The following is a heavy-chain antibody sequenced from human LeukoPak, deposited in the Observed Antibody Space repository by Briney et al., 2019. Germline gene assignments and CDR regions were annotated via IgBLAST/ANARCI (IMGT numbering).Heavy chain of an antibody. Sequence: GGSLRLSCAASGFTFSSYWMTWVRQAPGKGLEWVANIKQDGSEKYNVDSVKGRFTISRDNAKNSLYLQMNSLRAEDTAVYYCVVSNSWYVDWGQGTLVTVSS. CDR1: GFTFSSYW. V-gene: IGHV3-7*03. D-gene: IGHD6-13*01. CDR2: IKQDGSEK. J-gene: IGHJ4*02. CDR3: VVSNSWYVD.